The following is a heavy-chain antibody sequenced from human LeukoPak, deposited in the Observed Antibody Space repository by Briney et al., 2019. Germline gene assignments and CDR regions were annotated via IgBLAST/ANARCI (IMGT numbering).Heavy chain of an antibody. D-gene: IGHD3-3*01. Sequence: SETLSLTCAVYGGSFSGYYWSWIRQPPGKGLEWIGEINHSGSTNYNPSLESRVTISVDTSKNQFSLKLSSVTAADTAVYYCARVVYDFWSGYRLAAFDIWGQGTMVTVSS. V-gene: IGHV4-34*01. CDR3: ARVVYDFWSGYRLAAFDI. CDR1: GGSFSGYY. CDR2: INHSGST. J-gene: IGHJ3*02.